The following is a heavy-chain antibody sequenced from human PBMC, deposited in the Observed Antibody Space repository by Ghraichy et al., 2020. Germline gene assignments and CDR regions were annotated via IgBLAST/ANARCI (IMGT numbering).Heavy chain of an antibody. J-gene: IGHJ4*02. D-gene: IGHD1-1*01. Sequence: GGSLRLSCAASGFTVSSNYMSWVRQAPGKGLEWVSIIYKNGYTYYADSVKGRFTISRDNSKNTLYLQMNSLSAEDTAVYYCAGKLPFDCWGQGILVTVSS. CDR1: GFTVSSNY. V-gene: IGHV3-53*01. CDR3: AGKLPFDC. CDR2: IYKNGYT.